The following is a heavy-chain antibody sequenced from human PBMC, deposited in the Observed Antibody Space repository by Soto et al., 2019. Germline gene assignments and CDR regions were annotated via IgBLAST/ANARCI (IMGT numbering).Heavy chain of an antibody. D-gene: IGHD4-17*01. CDR1: GFTFSGYA. Sequence: EVQLLESGGDLVQPGRSLRLSCAASGFTFSGYAMSWVRQAPGKGLEWVSVIHGGGNSAYYADSVKGRFTISRDNSKNTLYLQMSRLRGQYTAGYYCAKNRGRVTTLWHFDYRGQGTLVTVSS. CDR2: IHGGGNSA. CDR3: AKNRGRVTTLWHFDY. J-gene: IGHJ4*02. V-gene: IGHV3-23*01.